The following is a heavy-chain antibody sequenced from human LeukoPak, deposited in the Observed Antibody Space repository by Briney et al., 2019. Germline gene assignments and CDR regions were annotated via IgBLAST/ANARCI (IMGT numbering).Heavy chain of an antibody. D-gene: IGHD1-26*01. V-gene: IGHV1-2*02. J-gene: IGHJ2*01. Sequence: ASVKVSCKASGYTFTGYYMHWVRQAPGQGLEWMGWINPNSGGTNYAQKFQGRVTMTRDTSISTAYMELSRLRSDDTAVYYCARDGQNSGTYRRPMASWYFDLWGRGTLVTVSS. CDR2: INPNSGGT. CDR1: GYTFTGYY. CDR3: ARDGQNSGTYRRPMASWYFDL.